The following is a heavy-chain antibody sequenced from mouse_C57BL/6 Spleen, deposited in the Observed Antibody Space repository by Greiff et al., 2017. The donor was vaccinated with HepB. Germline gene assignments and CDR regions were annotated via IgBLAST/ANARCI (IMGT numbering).Heavy chain of an antibody. V-gene: IGHV5-16*01. CDR2: INYDGSST. D-gene: IGHD1-1*01. Sequence: EVQRVESEGGLVQPGSSMKLSCTASGFTFSDYYMAWVRQVPEKGLEWVANINYDGSSTYYLDSLKSRFIISRDNAKNILYLQMSSLKSEDTATYYCARDKGLRRGYFDVWGTGTTVTVSS. CDR3: ARDKGLRRGYFDV. CDR1: GFTFSDYY. J-gene: IGHJ1*03.